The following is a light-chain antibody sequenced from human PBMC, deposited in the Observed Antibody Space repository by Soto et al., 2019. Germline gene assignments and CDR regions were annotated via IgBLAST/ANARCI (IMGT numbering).Light chain of an antibody. CDR3: QQRSDGLT. CDR1: QSIDSY. CDR2: DAS. Sequence: EIVLTQSPATLSLSPGERATLSCRASQSIDSYLAWYQQKRGQAPRLLIYDASTRATGIPARFSGSGSGTDFTLTISSLEPEDFVVYYCQQRSDGLTFGGGTTIEIK. V-gene: IGKV3-11*01. J-gene: IGKJ4*01.